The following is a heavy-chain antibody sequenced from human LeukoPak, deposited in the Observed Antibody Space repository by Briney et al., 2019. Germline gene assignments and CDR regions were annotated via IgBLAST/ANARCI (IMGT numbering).Heavy chain of an antibody. J-gene: IGHJ5*02. CDR2: IYYNGNT. CDR3: ARYSAMVSSMWFDP. D-gene: IGHD5-18*01. Sequence: SETLSLTCTVSGGSISNYYWSWIRQPPGKGLEWIGYIYYNGNTNYNPSLKSRVTISVDTSKNQFSLKLSSVTAADTAMYYCARYSAMVSSMWFDPWGQGSLVTVSS. V-gene: IGHV4-59*08. CDR1: GGSISNYY.